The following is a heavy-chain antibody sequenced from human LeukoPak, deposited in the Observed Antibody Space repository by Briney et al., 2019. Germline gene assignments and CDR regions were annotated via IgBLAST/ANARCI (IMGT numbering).Heavy chain of an antibody. J-gene: IGHJ4*02. V-gene: IGHV3-74*01. CDR3: ARERRLYCSSTSCYEDFDY. CDR1: GFTFSTYW. CDR2: INSDGSNT. Sequence: GGSLRLSCAASGFTFSTYWMHWVRQARGKGLVWVSRINSDGSNTRNADSVKGRFTISRDNAKNTLYLQMNSLRAEDTAVYYCARERRLYCSSTSCYEDFDYWGQGTLVTVSS. D-gene: IGHD2-2*01.